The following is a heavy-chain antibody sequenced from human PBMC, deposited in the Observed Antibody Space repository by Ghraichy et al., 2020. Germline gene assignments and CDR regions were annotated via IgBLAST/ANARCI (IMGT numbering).Heavy chain of an antibody. V-gene: IGHV4-59*02. CDR3: ARGLRSSSSQGTTFDY. J-gene: IGHJ4*02. D-gene: IGHD6-6*01. CDR1: GGSVISYY. CDR2: IYHTGST. Sequence: SQTLSITCTVSGGSVISYYWSWVRQPPGRGLEWIGYIYHTGSTNCNPSLKSRVSLSLDTSKNHFSLRLSSVTAADTAVYYCARGLRSSSSQGTTFDYWGQGTLVTVSS.